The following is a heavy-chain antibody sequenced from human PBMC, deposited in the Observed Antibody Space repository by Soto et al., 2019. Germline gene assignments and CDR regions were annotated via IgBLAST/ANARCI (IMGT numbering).Heavy chain of an antibody. CDR2: ISYDGSNK. V-gene: IGHV3-30-3*01. CDR3: ARGVEYGGTYFGH. D-gene: IGHD2-15*01. CDR1: GFTFSSYA. Sequence: LRLSCAASGFTFSSYAMHWVRQAPGKGLEWVAVISYDGSNKNYPDSVKGRFTISRDNSKNTLYLQMNSLRAEDTAVYYCARGVEYGGTYFGHWGQGTLVTVSS. J-gene: IGHJ1*01.